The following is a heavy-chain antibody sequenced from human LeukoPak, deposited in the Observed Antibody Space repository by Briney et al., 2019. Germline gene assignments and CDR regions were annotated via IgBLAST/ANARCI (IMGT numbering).Heavy chain of an antibody. D-gene: IGHD3-22*01. CDR2: ISGSGGST. CDR3: AKDVATQYYYDSSGYYFPNDAFDI. Sequence: GGSLRLSCAASGFTFSGYAMSWVRQAPGKGLEWVSAISGSGGSTYYADSVKGRFTISRDNSKNTLYLQMNSLRAEDTAVYYCAKDVATQYYYDSSGYYFPNDAFDIWGQGTMVTVSS. CDR1: GFTFSGYA. V-gene: IGHV3-23*01. J-gene: IGHJ3*02.